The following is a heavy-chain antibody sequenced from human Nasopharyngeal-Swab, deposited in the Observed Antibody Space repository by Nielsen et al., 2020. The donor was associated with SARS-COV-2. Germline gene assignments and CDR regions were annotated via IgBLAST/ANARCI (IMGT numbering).Heavy chain of an antibody. V-gene: IGHV1-46*01. CDR2: INPSGGST. D-gene: IGHD2-15*01. CDR3: ARGYCSGGSCYLGVDY. J-gene: IGHJ4*02. Sequence: WVRHVDGRVRGWMGIINPSGGSTSYAQKFQGRVTMTRDTSTSTVYMELSSLRSEDTAVYYCARGYCSGGSCYLGVDYWGQGTLVTVSS.